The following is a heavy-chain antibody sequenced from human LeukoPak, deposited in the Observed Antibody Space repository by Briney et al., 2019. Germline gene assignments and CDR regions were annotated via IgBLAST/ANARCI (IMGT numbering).Heavy chain of an antibody. Sequence: GGSLRLSCAASGFSFSDYYMRWIRQAPGKGLEWVSYISHSGGTIYYADSVKGRFTVSRDNAKNLLYLQMDSLRAEDTAVYYCARDKDHDFWNPFDHWGQGTLVTVSS. CDR3: ARDKDHDFWNPFDH. CDR2: ISHSGGTI. D-gene: IGHD3-3*01. J-gene: IGHJ4*02. CDR1: GFSFSDYY. V-gene: IGHV3-11*01.